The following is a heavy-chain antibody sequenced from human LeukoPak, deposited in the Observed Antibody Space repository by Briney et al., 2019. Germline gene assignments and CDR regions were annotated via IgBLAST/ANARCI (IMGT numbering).Heavy chain of an antibody. CDR3: ARLRPLLDQLLYFAFDS. D-gene: IGHD2-2*02. CDR2: IHYGGST. V-gene: IGHV4-59*11. CDR1: NGSISSHF. J-gene: IGHJ4*02. Sequence: SETLSLTCSVSNGSISSHFWTWVRQPPGKGLEWIGHIHYGGSTNYNPSLKSRVTMSLDTSKNQFSLKLTSVTAADTAIFYCARLRPLLDQLLYFAFDSWGQGTLVTVSS.